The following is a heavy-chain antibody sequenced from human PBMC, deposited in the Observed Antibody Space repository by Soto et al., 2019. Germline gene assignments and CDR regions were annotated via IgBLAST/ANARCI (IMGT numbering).Heavy chain of an antibody. CDR2: IYYSGRT. D-gene: IGHD6-25*01. CDR1: GGPINSVGHY. CDR3: ARESGGYDSSTRYGLDV. J-gene: IGHJ6*02. Sequence: SETLSLTCSVSGGPINSVGHYWTWIRQQPGKGLEWIGYIYYSGRTDYNPSLKSRVTISVDRSKNQFSLNLSSVTAADTAIYYCARESGGYDSSTRYGLDVLGQGITVTVSS. V-gene: IGHV4-31*03.